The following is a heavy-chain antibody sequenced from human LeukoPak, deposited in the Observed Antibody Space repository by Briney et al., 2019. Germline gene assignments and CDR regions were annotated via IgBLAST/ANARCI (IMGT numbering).Heavy chain of an antibody. Sequence: PGGSLRLSCAASGFTFSIYAMSWVRQAPGKGLEWVSAISGSGGSTYYADSVKGRFIISRDNSKNTLYLQMNSLRAEDTAVYYCGRYCSSTSCYSGYYYAMDVWGQGTTVTVSS. CDR2: ISGSGGST. J-gene: IGHJ6*02. V-gene: IGHV3-23*01. CDR1: GFTFSIYA. D-gene: IGHD2-2*01. CDR3: GRYCSSTSCYSGYYYAMDV.